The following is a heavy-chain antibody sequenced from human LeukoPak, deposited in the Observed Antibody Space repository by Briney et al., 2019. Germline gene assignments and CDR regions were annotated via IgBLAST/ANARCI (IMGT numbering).Heavy chain of an antibody. Sequence: GASVNVSCKASGYTFTGYHMHWVRQAPGQGLEWMGWINPNSGGTNYAEKFQGRVTMTRDTSISTAYMELSRLRSDDTAVDYCWRVGYYDFPTYYFDYWGQGTLVTVSS. CDR1: GYTFTGYH. V-gene: IGHV1-2*02. CDR2: INPNSGGT. CDR3: WRVGYYDFPTYYFDY. D-gene: IGHD3-3*01. J-gene: IGHJ4*02.